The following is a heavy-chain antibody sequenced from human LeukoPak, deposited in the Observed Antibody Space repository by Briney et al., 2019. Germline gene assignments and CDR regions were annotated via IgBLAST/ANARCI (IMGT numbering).Heavy chain of an antibody. V-gene: IGHV1-18*01. D-gene: IGHD3-3*01. CDR3: ARICPEYYDFWSGLPPNWFDP. CDR1: GYTFTSYG. J-gene: IGHJ5*02. CDR2: ISAYNGST. Sequence: GASVKVSCKASGYTFTSYGISWVRQAPGQGLEWMGWISAYNGSTYYAQKLQGRVTMTTDTSTSTAYMELRSLRSDDTAVYYCARICPEYYDFWSGLPPNWFDPWGQGTLVTVSS.